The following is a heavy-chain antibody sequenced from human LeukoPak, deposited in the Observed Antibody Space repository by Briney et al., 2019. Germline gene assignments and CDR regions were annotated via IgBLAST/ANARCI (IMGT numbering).Heavy chain of an antibody. CDR1: GGSISSGDYY. D-gene: IGHD3-3*01. J-gene: IGHJ4*02. V-gene: IGHV4-30-4*01. CDR3: ARGHYDFWSGYWESD. CDR2: IYYSGST. Sequence: SQTLSLTCTVSGGSISSGDYYWSWIRQPPGKGLEWIGYIYYSGSTYYNPSLKSRVTISVDTSKNQFSLKLSSVTAADTAVYYCARGHYDFWSGYWESDWGQGTLVTVSS.